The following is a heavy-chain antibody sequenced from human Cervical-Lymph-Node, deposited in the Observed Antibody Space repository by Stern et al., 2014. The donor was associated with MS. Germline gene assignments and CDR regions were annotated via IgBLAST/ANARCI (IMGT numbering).Heavy chain of an antibody. J-gene: IGHJ4*02. Sequence: DQLVESGAEVKKPGASVKVSCKAFGYIYTSYNIHWVRQAPGQGLEWMGIINPGSGTTNYTHKFQGRITMTRDTSTGTVYMDLRSLRSTDTAVYYCAISNSDDYWGQGTLVTGSS. CDR2: INPGSGTT. CDR1: GYIYTSYN. CDR3: AISNSDDY. V-gene: IGHV1-46*01. D-gene: IGHD4-11*01.